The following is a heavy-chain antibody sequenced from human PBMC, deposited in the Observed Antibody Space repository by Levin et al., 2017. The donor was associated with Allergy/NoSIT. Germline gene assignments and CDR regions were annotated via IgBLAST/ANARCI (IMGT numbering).Heavy chain of an antibody. V-gene: IGHV3-9*01. Sequence: TGGSLRLSCAASGFTFDDYAMHWVRQAPGKGLEWVSGISWNSGSIGYADSVKGRFTISRDNAKNSLYLQMHSLRTEDTALYYCARDNIGLPDAFDIWGQGTMVIVSS. CDR2: ISWNSGSI. J-gene: IGHJ3*02. D-gene: IGHD3-10*01. CDR1: GFTFDDYA. CDR3: ARDNIGLPDAFDI.